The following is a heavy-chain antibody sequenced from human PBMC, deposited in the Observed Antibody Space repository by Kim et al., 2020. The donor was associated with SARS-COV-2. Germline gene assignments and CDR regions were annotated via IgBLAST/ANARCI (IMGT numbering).Heavy chain of an antibody. Sequence: GGSLRLSCAASGFTFSSYSMNWVRQAPGKGLEWVSSISSSSSYIYYADSVKGRFTISRDNAKNSLYLQMNSLRAEDTAVYYCARGGIAAAGYYYYYGMDVWGQGTTVTVSS. V-gene: IGHV3-21*01. CDR2: ISSSSSYI. CDR3: ARGGIAAAGYYYYYGMDV. J-gene: IGHJ6*02. CDR1: GFTFSSYS. D-gene: IGHD6-13*01.